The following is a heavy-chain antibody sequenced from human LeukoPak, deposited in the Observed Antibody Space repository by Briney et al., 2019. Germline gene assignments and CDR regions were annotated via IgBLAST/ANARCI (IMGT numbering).Heavy chain of an antibody. CDR1: GYTFTSYD. CDR3: ARGPILYSGYDGGSWFDP. CDR2: MNPNSGNT. J-gene: IGHJ5*02. D-gene: IGHD5-12*01. Sequence: ASVTVSFKASGYTFTSYDINWVRQAPAQGLEWMGWMNPNSGNTGYAQKFQGRVTMTRITSISTAYLELSSLRSEDTAVYYCARGPILYSGYDGGSWFDPWGQGTLVTVSS. V-gene: IGHV1-8*01.